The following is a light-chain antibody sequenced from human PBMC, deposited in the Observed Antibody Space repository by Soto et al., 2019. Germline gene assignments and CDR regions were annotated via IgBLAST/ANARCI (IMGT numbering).Light chain of an antibody. CDR1: SSDVGSYNL. CDR3: CSYAGRSTFV. V-gene: IGLV2-23*02. J-gene: IGLJ1*01. Sequence: QSVLTQPASVSGSPGQSITISCTGTSSDVGSYNLVSWYQQHPGKAPKLMIYEVSKRPSGVSNRFSGSKSGNTASLTISWLHAEDEADYYCCSYAGRSTFVFGTGTKVTVL. CDR2: EVS.